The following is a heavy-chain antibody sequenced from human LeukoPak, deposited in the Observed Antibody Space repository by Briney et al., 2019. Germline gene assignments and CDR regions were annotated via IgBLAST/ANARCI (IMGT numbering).Heavy chain of an antibody. CDR2: IIPIFGIA. J-gene: IGHJ6*02. V-gene: IGHV1-69*04. Sequence: ASVKVSCKASGGTFSSYAISWVRQAPGQGLEWMGRIIPIFGIANYAQKFQGRVTITADKSTSTAYMELSSLRSEDTAVYYCARDPNYMAARPYGMDVWGQGTTVTVS. D-gene: IGHD6-6*01. CDR1: GGTFSSYA. CDR3: ARDPNYMAARPYGMDV.